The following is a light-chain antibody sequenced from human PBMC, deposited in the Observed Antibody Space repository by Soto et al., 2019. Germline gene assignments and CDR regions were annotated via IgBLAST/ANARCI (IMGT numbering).Light chain of an antibody. CDR1: SSDVGAYNY. CDR2: EVS. J-gene: IGLJ1*01. V-gene: IGLV2-14*01. Sequence: QSVLTQPASVSGSPGQSITISCTGTSSDVGAYNYASWYQHHPGKAPKLVIYEVSNRPSGLSNRFSGSKSGNTASLTISGLQAEDEADYFCSSYTTTKEVFGTGTKVTVL. CDR3: SSYTTTKEV.